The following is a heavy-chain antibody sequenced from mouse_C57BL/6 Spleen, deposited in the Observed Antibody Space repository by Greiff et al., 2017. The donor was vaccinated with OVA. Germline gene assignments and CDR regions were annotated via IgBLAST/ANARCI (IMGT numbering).Heavy chain of an antibody. CDR3: ARGPLYYYGSSYGGYFDV. Sequence: QVQLQQSGAELVRPGTSVKVSCKASGYAFTNYLIEWVKQRPGQGLEWIGVINPGSGGTNYNEKFKGKATLTADKSSSTAYMQLSSLTSEDSAVYFCARGPLYYYGSSYGGYFDVWGTGTTVTVSS. CDR1: GYAFTNYL. D-gene: IGHD1-1*01. J-gene: IGHJ1*03. V-gene: IGHV1-54*01. CDR2: INPGSGGT.